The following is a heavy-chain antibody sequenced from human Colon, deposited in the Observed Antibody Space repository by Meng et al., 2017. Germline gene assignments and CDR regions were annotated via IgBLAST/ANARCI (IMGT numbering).Heavy chain of an antibody. D-gene: IGHD3-10*01. CDR2: IHYSGSR. V-gene: IGHV4-61*01. J-gene: IGHJ4*02. CDR3: ARFYGSGTFEVHDY. CDR1: GGSVSSASYY. Sequence: GQLQESGPGLVRPSDTLSLTCNVSGGSVSSASYYWSWIRQPPGKGLEWIGLIHYSGSRNYNPSLKSRVTMSVDTSKNQVSLRLTSVTAADTAVYYCARFYGSGTFEVHDYWGQGTLVTVSS.